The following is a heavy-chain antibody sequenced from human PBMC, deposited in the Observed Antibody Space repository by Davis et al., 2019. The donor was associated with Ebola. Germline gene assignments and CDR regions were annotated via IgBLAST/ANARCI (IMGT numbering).Heavy chain of an antibody. Sequence: GESLKISCAASGFTFSSYWMHWVRQGPGKGLMWVSRIKTDGSSTNYADSVKGRFTISRDNAKNTVYLHMNSLRVEDTAVFYCARDRFASGSYYNGRLDYWGQGALVTVSS. J-gene: IGHJ4*02. CDR3: ARDRFASGSYYNGRLDY. V-gene: IGHV3-74*01. D-gene: IGHD3-10*01. CDR2: IKTDGSST. CDR1: GFTFSSYW.